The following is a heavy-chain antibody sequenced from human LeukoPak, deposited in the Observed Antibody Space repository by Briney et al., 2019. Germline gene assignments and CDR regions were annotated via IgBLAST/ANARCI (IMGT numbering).Heavy chain of an antibody. J-gene: IGHJ5*02. Sequence: GGSLRLSCAASGFIFSDFWMTWVRQAPGKGLEWVANMNQDGNEKCYVDSVKGRFTISRDNAKNLLFLQMNNMRAEDTVVYSGARDVDRRDDPWGQGILVTVSS. CDR2: MNQDGNEK. CDR3: ARDVDRRDDP. CDR1: GFIFSDFW. V-gene: IGHV3-7*01. D-gene: IGHD3-9*01.